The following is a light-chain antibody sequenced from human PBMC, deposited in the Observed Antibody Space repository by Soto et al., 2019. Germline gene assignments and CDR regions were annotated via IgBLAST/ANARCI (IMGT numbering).Light chain of an antibody. J-gene: IGKJ1*01. V-gene: IGKV2-28*01. Sequence: DIVMTQSPLSLPVTPGEPASISCRSTKSLLHSNGYNYLDWYLQKPGQSPHLLIYLNSNRASGVPDRFSGSGSGTDFTLKISRVEAEDVGVYYCMQALQAPPTFGQGTKVEIK. CDR2: LNS. CDR3: MQALQAPPT. CDR1: KSLLHSNGYNY.